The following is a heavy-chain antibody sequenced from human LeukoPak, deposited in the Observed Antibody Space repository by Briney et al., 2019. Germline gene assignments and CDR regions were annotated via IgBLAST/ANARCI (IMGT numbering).Heavy chain of an antibody. CDR2: ISYDGSNK. CDR1: GFTFSSYA. Sequence: GGSLRLSCAASGFTFSSYAMHWVRQAPGKGLEWVAVISYDGSNKYYADSVKGRFTISRDNSKNTLYLQMNSLRAEDTAVYYCARGSPGRPYYDFWSGPTDFDYWGQGTLVTVSS. J-gene: IGHJ4*02. D-gene: IGHD3-3*01. CDR3: ARGSPGRPYYDFWSGPTDFDY. V-gene: IGHV3-30-3*01.